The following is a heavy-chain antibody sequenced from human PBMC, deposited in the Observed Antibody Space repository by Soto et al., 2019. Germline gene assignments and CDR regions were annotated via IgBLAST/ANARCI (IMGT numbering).Heavy chain of an antibody. CDR2: IYWDDDK. J-gene: IGHJ5*02. CDR1: GFSLSTSGVG. V-gene: IGHV2-5*02. D-gene: IGHD1-7*01. Sequence: QITLKESGPTLVKPTQTLTLTCTFSGFSLSTSGVGVGWIRQPPGKALECLALIYWDDDKRYSPSLKSSITITKDTSKHQVVLTMTNMDPVDTATYYCEHINMNYFDPWGQGTLVTVSS. CDR3: EHINMNYFDP.